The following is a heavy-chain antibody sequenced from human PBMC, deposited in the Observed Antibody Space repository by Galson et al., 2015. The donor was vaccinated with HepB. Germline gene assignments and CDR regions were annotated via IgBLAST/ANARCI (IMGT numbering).Heavy chain of an antibody. Sequence: SVKVSCKASGYTFTSYAMHWVRQAPGQRLEWMGWINAGNGNTIYAQKFQGRVTMTEDTSTDTAYMELSSLRSEDTAVYYCATGFQLRFLEWLFYWGQGTLVTVPS. J-gene: IGHJ4*02. D-gene: IGHD3-3*01. CDR1: GYTFTSYA. CDR3: ATGFQLRFLEWLFY. CDR2: INAGNGNT. V-gene: IGHV1-3*01.